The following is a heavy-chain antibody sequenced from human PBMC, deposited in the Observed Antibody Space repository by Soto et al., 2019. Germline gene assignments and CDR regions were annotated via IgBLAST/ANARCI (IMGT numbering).Heavy chain of an antibody. V-gene: IGHV4-59*01. CDR2: MYYSGST. CDR1: GVSISSYY. J-gene: IGHJ3*01. D-gene: IGHD2-15*01. CDR3: ARGTVLVVAANKYTDAFDF. Sequence: SETLSLTCTVSGVSISSYYWNWIRQSPGKGLEWIGYMYYSGSTKYNPSLKSRVTISVDTSKNQFSLNLRSVTAADTAVYYCARGTVLVVAANKYTDAFDFWGQGTMVTVSS.